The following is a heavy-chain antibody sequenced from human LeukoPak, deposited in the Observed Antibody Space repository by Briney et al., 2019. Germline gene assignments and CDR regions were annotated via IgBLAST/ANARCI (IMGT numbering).Heavy chain of an antibody. D-gene: IGHD3-16*01. CDR1: GFTLSSYW. CDR2: IDTDVSST. Sequence: PGGSLRLSCAASGFTLSSYWMHWVRQAPGKGLVWVSRIDTDVSSTNYADSVKGRFTISRDNAKNTLYLQMNSLRAEDTAVYYCAKDHLGRGYFDYWGQGTLVTVSS. CDR3: AKDHLGRGYFDY. J-gene: IGHJ4*02. V-gene: IGHV3-74*01.